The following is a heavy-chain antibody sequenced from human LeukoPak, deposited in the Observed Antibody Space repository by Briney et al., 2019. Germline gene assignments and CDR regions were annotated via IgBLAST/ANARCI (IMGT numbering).Heavy chain of an antibody. CDR3: AKPDYYDSSDFDY. CDR2: ISYDGSNK. J-gene: IGHJ4*02. D-gene: IGHD3-22*01. Sequence: GGSLRLSCAASGFTFSSYWMSWVRQAPGKGLEWVAVISYDGSNKYYADSVKGRFTISRDNSKNTLYLQMNSLRAEDTAVYYCAKPDYYDSSDFDYWGQGTLVTVSS. CDR1: GFTFSSYW. V-gene: IGHV3-30*18.